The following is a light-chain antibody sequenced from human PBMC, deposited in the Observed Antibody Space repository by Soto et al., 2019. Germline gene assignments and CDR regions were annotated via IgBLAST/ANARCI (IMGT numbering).Light chain of an antibody. CDR1: QNVHIN. J-gene: IGKJ2*01. CDR2: GVS. V-gene: IGKV3-15*01. CDR3: QQYETWPRT. Sequence: TVMTQSPATLSVSPGDTATLSCRSSQNVHINLAWYQQEPGQAPTLLIYGVSARAPGVPARFSGTGSGTEFTLTIRNLQSEDFGIYYCQQYETWPRTFGQGTK.